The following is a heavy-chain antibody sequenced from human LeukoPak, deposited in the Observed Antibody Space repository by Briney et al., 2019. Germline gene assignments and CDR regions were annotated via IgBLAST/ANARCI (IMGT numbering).Heavy chain of an antibody. CDR1: GGSISSSSYY. CDR3: ARIADYDILTGYYTGIFDY. V-gene: IGHV3-48*03. J-gene: IGHJ4*02. D-gene: IGHD3-9*01. Sequence: LSLTCTVSGGSISSSSYYWGWVRQAPGKGLEWVSYISSSGSTIYYADSVKGRFTISRDNAKNSLYLQMNSLRAEDTAVYYCARIADYDILTGYYTGIFDYWGQGTLVTVSS. CDR2: ISSSGSTI.